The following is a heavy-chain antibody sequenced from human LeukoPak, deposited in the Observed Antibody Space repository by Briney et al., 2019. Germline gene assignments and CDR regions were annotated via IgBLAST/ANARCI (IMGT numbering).Heavy chain of an antibody. D-gene: IGHD2-2*01. Sequence: RRSLRLSCAASGFTFSNYAMHWVRQAPGKGLEWVAVISYDGTNKYYADSVKGRFTISRDNSKNTMYLQMNSLRAEDTAMYYCARDQGEGYCSSTNCYERLDYWGQGTLVTVSS. CDR3: ARDQGEGYCSSTNCYERLDY. CDR1: GFTFSNYA. CDR2: ISYDGTNK. J-gene: IGHJ4*02. V-gene: IGHV3-30-3*01.